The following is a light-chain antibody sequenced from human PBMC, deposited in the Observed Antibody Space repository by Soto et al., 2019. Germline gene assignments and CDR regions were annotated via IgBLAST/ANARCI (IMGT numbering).Light chain of an antibody. CDR2: AAS. CDR1: QSISSY. V-gene: IGKV1-39*01. Sequence: DIQMTQSPSSLSASVGDRVTITCRASQSISSYLNWYQQKPGKAPKLLIYAASSLQSGVPSRFSGSGSGTDSTLTISSLQTEDFATYYCQQSYSTSRTFGQGTKVDIK. J-gene: IGKJ1*01. CDR3: QQSYSTSRT.